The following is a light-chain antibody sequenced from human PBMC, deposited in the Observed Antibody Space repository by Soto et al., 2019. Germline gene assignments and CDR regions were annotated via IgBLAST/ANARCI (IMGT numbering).Light chain of an antibody. CDR2: GAS. J-gene: IGKJ2*01. Sequence: PGERATLSCRASQHVSSANYLAWYQQRLGQAPSLLISGASSRATGIPDRFSGSGSGTDFTLTISRLEPEDSAVYYCQQYGASPYTFGQGTKLEIK. V-gene: IGKV3-20*01. CDR1: QHVSSANY. CDR3: QQYGASPYT.